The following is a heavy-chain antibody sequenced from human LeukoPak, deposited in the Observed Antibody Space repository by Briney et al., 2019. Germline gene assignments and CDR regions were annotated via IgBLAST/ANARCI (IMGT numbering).Heavy chain of an antibody. V-gene: IGHV3-9*03. CDR2: ISWNSGSI. CDR3: AKGTDYGDYAYFDY. Sequence: GGSLRLSCAASGFTFDDYAMHWVRQAPGKGLEWVSGISWNSGSIGYADSVKGRFTISRDNAKNSLYLQMNSQRAEDMALYYCAKGTDYGDYAYFDYWGQGTLVTVSS. CDR1: GFTFDDYA. J-gene: IGHJ4*02. D-gene: IGHD4-17*01.